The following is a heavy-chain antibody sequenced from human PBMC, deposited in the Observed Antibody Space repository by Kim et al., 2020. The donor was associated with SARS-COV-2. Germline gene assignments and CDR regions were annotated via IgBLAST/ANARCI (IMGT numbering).Heavy chain of an antibody. Sequence: KFQGRVTIAADESTSTAYMELSSLRSEDTAVYYCARAADILTGSLGDFDYWGQGTLVTVSS. V-gene: IGHV1-69*01. CDR3: ARAADILTGSLGDFDY. J-gene: IGHJ4*02. D-gene: IGHD3-9*01.